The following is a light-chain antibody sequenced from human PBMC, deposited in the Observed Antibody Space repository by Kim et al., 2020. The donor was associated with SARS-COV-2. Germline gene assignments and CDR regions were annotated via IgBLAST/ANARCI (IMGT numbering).Light chain of an antibody. CDR3: QVWDNSAAR. Sequence: SVALGQTARITCGGNNIGTKNVHWYQQMPGQAPVLVIYSDTNRPSGIPERFSGSNSGNTATLTISRAQAGDEADYYCQVWDNSAARFGGGTRLTVL. CDR1: NIGTKN. CDR2: SDT. V-gene: IGLV3-9*01. J-gene: IGLJ3*02.